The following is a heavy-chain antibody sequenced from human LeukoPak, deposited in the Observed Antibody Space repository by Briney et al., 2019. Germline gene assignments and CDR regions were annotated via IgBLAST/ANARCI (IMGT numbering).Heavy chain of an antibody. Sequence: ASVRVSCKASGYTFTGYYMHWVRQAPGQGLEWMGWMNPNSGNTGYAQKFQGRVTITRNTSISTAYMELSSLRSEDTAVYYCARGPDFWSGYPKEYYMDVWGKGTTVTVSS. D-gene: IGHD3-3*01. CDR3: ARGPDFWSGYPKEYYMDV. J-gene: IGHJ6*03. V-gene: IGHV1-8*03. CDR2: MNPNSGNT. CDR1: GYTFTGYY.